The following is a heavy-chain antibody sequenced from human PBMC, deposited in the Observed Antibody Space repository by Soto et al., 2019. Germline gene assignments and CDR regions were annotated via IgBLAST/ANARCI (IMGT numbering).Heavy chain of an antibody. CDR1: GFTFSSYG. Sequence: GGSLRLSCAASGFTFSSYGMHWVRQAPGKGLEWVAVIWYDGSNKYYADSVKGRFTISRDNSKNTLYLQMNSLRAEDTAVYYCARDGSYYGSGSDYWGQGTLVTVSS. J-gene: IGHJ4*02. CDR3: ARDGSYYGSGSDY. CDR2: IWYDGSNK. V-gene: IGHV3-33*01. D-gene: IGHD3-10*01.